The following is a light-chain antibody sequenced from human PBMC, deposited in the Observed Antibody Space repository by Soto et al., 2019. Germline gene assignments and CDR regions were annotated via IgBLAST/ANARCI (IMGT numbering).Light chain of an antibody. J-gene: IGKJ4*01. V-gene: IGKV3-20*01. CDR3: QQYGSSPAVT. Sequence: EIVLTQSPGTLSLSPGERATLSCRASQSVSSSYLAWYQQKPGQAPRLLIYGASSRATGIPDRFSGSGSGTDLTLNIRRLEPEDFAVYYRQQYGSSPAVTFGGGTKGEIK. CDR1: QSVSSSY. CDR2: GAS.